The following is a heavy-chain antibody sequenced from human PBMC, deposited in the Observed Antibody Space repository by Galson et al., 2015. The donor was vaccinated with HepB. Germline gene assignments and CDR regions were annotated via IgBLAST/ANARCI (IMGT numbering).Heavy chain of an antibody. CDR1: GFDVRTSI. Sequence: SGFDVRTSIMHWYRQAPGKGLEWVAYKSSRSIYYADSVRGRFTISRDTDKNSLLLQMNSLSDEDTALYRCARDFRWASDLWGRGTLVIVSS. V-gene: IGHV3-48*02. D-gene: IGHD2/OR15-2a*01. J-gene: IGHJ2*01. CDR3: ARDFRWASDL. CDR2: KSSRSI.